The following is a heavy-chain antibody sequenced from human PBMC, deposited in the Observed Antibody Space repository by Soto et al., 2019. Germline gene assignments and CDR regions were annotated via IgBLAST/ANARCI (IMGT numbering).Heavy chain of an antibody. D-gene: IGHD1-26*01. CDR1: GYTFTSYG. CDR3: ARVAGALGHWFDP. V-gene: IGHV1-18*01. Sequence: QVQLVQSGGEVKKPGASVKVSCKASGYTFTSYGISWVRQAPGQGLEWMGRISAYNGNTNYAQKLQGRVTMTTDTATSTAYTELRSLSSDATAVYYCARVAGALGHWFDPWGQGTLVTVSS. J-gene: IGHJ5*02. CDR2: ISAYNGNT.